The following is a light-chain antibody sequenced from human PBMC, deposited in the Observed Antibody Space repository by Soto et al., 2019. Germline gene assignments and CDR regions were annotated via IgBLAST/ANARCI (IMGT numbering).Light chain of an antibody. Sequence: EIVLTQSPATLSLSPGERATLSCRASQSFGRSYLAWYQQKGGQAPRLLIFGASTRSTGVPDRFSGSGSGTDFTLTISRLEPEDFAVYYCQQYARSPYTFGQGTNLEI. V-gene: IGKV3-20*01. CDR1: QSFGRSY. J-gene: IGKJ2*01. CDR3: QQYARSPYT. CDR2: GAS.